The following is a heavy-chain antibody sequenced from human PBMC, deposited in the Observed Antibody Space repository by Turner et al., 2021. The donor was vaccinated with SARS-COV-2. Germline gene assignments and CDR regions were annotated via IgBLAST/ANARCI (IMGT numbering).Heavy chain of an antibody. Sequence: VQLVQPGTAVKKSRASVKVLCETSGYTFCAYNIHWLRQAPGEGLEWMAWINPKRGDNEFAQKFQGRVAETRDMSISTTYMGLNDLRSDDTAVYYCAREGGSGGYGGWGQGTLVTVSS. CDR3: AREGGSGGYGG. V-gene: IGHV1-2*02. J-gene: IGHJ4*02. CDR1: GYTFCAYN. D-gene: IGHD6-19*01. CDR2: INPKRGDN.